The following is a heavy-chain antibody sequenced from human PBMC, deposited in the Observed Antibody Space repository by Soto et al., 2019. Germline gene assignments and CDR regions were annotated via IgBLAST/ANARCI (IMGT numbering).Heavy chain of an antibody. V-gene: IGHV4-4*07. CDR3: ARDEYYDSNNWFDT. D-gene: IGHD3-22*01. CDR1: GGSIKNYY. Sequence: PSETLSLTCIVSGGSIKNYYWSWIRQPAGKGLEWIGRIYSTGSTNYNASLKSRVTMSVDTSNNQFSLRLRSVTAADTAVYYCARDEYYDSNNWFDTWGQGTLVTVSS. J-gene: IGHJ5*02. CDR2: IYSTGST.